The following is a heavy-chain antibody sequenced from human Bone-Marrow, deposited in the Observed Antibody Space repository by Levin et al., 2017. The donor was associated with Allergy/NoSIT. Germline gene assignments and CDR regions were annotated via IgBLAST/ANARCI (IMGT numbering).Heavy chain of an antibody. Sequence: SCPASGFTFRHYTMNWVRQAPGKGLEWVSCITSSGDGTYYADSVQGRFTISRDNAKNSLYLQLNRLRDEDTAMYYCARDPARGYYDSSGYSGDHWGQGTLVTVSS. J-gene: IGHJ4*02. CDR2: ITSSGDGT. CDR1: GFTFRHYT. CDR3: ARDPARGYYDSSGYSGDH. V-gene: IGHV3-48*02. D-gene: IGHD3-22*01.